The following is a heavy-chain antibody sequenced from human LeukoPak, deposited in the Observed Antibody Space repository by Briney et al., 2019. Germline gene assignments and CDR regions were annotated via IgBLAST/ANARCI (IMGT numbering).Heavy chain of an antibody. CDR3: ATAVAGWDYFDY. CDR2: INPNSGGT. J-gene: IGHJ4*02. CDR1: GGTFSSYA. V-gene: IGHV1-2*04. D-gene: IGHD6-19*01. Sequence: ASVKVSCKASGGTFSSYAISWVRQAPGQGLEWMGWINPNSGGTNYAQKFQGWVTMTRDTSISTAYMELSRLRSDDTAVYYCATAVAGWDYFDYWGQGTLVTVSS.